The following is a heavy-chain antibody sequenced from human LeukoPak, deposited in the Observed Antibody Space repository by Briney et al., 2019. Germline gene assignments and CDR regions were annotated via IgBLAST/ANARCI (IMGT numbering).Heavy chain of an antibody. CDR2: ISGSGGST. J-gene: IGHJ4*02. CDR1: GFTFSSYG. Sequence: GGTLRLSCAASGFTFSSYGMSWVRQAPGKGLEWVSAISGSGGSTYYADSVKGRFTISRDNSKNTLYLQMNSLRAEDTAIYYCTKASRDIPAAGPSGYYFDYWGQGTLVTVSS. D-gene: IGHD6-13*01. CDR3: TKASRDIPAAGPSGYYFDY. V-gene: IGHV3-23*01.